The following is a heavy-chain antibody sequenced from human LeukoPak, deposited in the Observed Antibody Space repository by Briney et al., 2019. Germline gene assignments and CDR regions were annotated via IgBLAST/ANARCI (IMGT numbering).Heavy chain of an antibody. CDR2: IYYSGST. D-gene: IGHD5-18*01. CDR3: ARLRYSYGLYYFDY. J-gene: IGHJ4*02. Sequence: PSETLSLTCTVSGGSISSYYWSWIRQPPGKGLEWIGYIYYSGSTNYNPSLKSRVTISVDTSKNQFSLKLSSVTAADTAVDYCARLRYSYGLYYFDYWGQGTLVTVSS. CDR1: GGSISSYY. V-gene: IGHV4-59*01.